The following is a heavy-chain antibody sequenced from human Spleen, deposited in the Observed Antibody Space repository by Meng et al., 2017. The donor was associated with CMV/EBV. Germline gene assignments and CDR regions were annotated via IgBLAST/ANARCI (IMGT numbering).Heavy chain of an antibody. CDR2: IYWDDDK. CDR1: GFSLSTSGVG. V-gene: IGHV2-5*02. Sequence: QLPLKESGPTLVKPTQTVTLTCTFSGFSLSTSGVGVGWIRQPPGKALEWLALIYWDDDKRYSPSLKSRLTITKDTSKNQVVLTMTNMDPVDTATYYCAHRRGYGDYEDYFDYWGQGTLVTVSS. CDR3: AHRRGYGDYEDYFDY. D-gene: IGHD4-17*01. J-gene: IGHJ4*02.